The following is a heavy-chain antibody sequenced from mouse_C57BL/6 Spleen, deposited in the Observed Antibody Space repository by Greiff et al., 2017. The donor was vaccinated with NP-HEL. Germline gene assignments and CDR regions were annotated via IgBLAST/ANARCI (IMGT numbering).Heavy chain of an antibody. V-gene: IGHV1-53*01. Sequence: QVQLQQPGTELVKPGASVKLSCKASGYTFTSYWMHWVKQRPGQGLEWIGNINPSHGGTNYTEKFKSKATLTVDKSSSTAYMQLSSLTSEDSAVYYCAREDYYGSPWFAYWGQGTLVTVSA. D-gene: IGHD1-1*01. CDR3: AREDYYGSPWFAY. J-gene: IGHJ3*01. CDR1: GYTFTSYW. CDR2: INPSHGGT.